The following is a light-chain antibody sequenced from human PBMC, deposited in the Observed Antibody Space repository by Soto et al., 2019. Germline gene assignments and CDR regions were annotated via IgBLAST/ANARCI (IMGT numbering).Light chain of an antibody. V-gene: IGKV3-20*01. CDR1: QSVSSSY. CDR3: QQQGSSRT. CDR2: GAS. J-gene: IGKJ1*01. Sequence: EIVLTQSPGTLSLSPGERATLSCRASQSVSSSYLAWYQQKPGQAPRLLIYGASSRATGIPDRFSGSGSGTDFTLTISRLEPEVFAVYHCQQQGSSRTFGQGTKGDIK.